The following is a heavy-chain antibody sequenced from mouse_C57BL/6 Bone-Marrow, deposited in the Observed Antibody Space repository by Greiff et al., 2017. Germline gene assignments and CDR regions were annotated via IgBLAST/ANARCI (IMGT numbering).Heavy chain of an antibody. J-gene: IGHJ4*01. Sequence: VQLQESGAELVRPGASVKLSCKASGFNIKDDYMHWVKQRPEQGLEWIGWIDPENGDTEYASKFQGKATITADTSSNTAYLQLSSLTSEDTAVYYCTSDDYGCYAMDYWGQGTSVTVSS. CDR1: GFNIKDDY. V-gene: IGHV14-4*01. CDR2: IDPENGDT. CDR3: TSDDYGCYAMDY. D-gene: IGHD2-4*01.